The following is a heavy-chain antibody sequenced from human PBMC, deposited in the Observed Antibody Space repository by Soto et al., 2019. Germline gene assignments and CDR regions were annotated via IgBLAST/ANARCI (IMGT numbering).Heavy chain of an antibody. CDR1: GYTFTSDY. V-gene: IGHV1-46*01. CDR3: ARVGGYSYGGVDY. D-gene: IGHD5-18*01. J-gene: IGHJ4*02. CDR2: INPSGGST. Sequence: QVQLVQSGAEVKKPGASVKVACTASGYTFTSDYMHSVRQAPGQGLERMGIINPSGGSTTYAQKFQGRVTMSRDKSTSTVYMELSSLRSEGTAVYYCARVGGYSYGGVDYWGQGTLVTVSS.